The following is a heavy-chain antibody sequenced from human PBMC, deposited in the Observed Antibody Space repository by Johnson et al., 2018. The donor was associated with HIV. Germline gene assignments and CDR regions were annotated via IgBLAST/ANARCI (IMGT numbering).Heavy chain of an antibody. CDR1: GFTFSDYG. D-gene: IGHD1-26*01. J-gene: IGHJ3*02. Sequence: QVQLVESGGGVVQPGGSLRLSCAASGFTFSDYGMHWVRQAPGKGLEWVAFIRYDGSNKYYADSVRGRFTISRDNSKNTLYLQMNSLRAEDTAVYYCAKREVGAIDIWGQGTMVTVSS. CDR3: AKREVGAIDI. V-gene: IGHV3-30*02. CDR2: IRYDGSNK.